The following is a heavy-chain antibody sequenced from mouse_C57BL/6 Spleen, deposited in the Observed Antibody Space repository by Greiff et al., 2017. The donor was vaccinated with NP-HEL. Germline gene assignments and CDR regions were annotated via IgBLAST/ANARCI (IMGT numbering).Heavy chain of an antibody. CDR2: INPYNGGT. D-gene: IGHD1-1*01. J-gene: IGHJ1*03. Sequence: VQLKQSGPVLVKPGASVKMSCKASGYTFTDYYMNWVKQSHGKSLEWIGVINPYNGGTSYNQKFKGKATLTVDKSSSTAYMELNSLTSEDSAVYYCARGDYYGSSYWYFDVWCTGTTVTVSS. V-gene: IGHV1-19*01. CDR3: ARGDYYGSSYWYFDV. CDR1: GYTFTDYY.